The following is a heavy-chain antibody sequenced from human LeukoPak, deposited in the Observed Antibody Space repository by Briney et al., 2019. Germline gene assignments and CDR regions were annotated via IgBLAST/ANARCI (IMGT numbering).Heavy chain of an antibody. CDR2: INHSGTT. D-gene: IGHD3-22*01. CDR1: GGTFSGYY. J-gene: IGHJ4*02. CDR3: ARGVQSHYYDSSGYGRYFDS. V-gene: IGHV4-34*01. Sequence: SETLSLTCAVYGGTFSGYYGSWLRQFPGKGPEWIGEINHSGTTNQKPSLKSRFAISADTSKNQFSLRFTSVNAADTAIYYCARGVQSHYYDSSGYGRYFDSWGQGTPVTVSS.